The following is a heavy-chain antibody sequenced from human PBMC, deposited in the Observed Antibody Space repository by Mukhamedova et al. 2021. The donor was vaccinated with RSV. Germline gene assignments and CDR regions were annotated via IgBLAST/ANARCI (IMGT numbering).Heavy chain of an antibody. D-gene: IGHD6-13*01. V-gene: IGHV3-64D*09. CDR2: ISSNGGST. J-gene: IGHJ4*02. CDR3: VKGRDERGSSWYESDY. Sequence: VRQAPGKGLEYVSAISSNGGSTYYADSVKGRFTISRDNSKNTLYLQMSSLRAEDTAVYYCVKGRDERGSSWYESDYWGQGTLVTV.